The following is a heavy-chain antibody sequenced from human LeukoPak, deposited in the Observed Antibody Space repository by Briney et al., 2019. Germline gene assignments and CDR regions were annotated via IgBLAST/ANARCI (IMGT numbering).Heavy chain of an antibody. CDR3: AKNGQLVYYYYMDV. Sequence: PGGSLRLSCAASGFTFSSYGMHWVRQAPGKGLEWVAVIWYDGSNKYYADSVKGRFTISRDNSKNTLYLQMNSLRAEDTAVYYCAKNGQLVYYYYMDVWGKGTTVTVSS. V-gene: IGHV3-33*06. CDR2: IWYDGSNK. J-gene: IGHJ6*03. D-gene: IGHD6-6*01. CDR1: GFTFSSYG.